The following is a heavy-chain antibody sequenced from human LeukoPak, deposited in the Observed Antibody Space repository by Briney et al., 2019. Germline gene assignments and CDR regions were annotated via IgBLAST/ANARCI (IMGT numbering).Heavy chain of an antibody. CDR1: GYTFTGYY. D-gene: IGHD2-15*01. J-gene: IGHJ5*02. Sequence: GASVKVSCKASGYTFTGYYMHWVRQAPGQGLEWMGWINPNSGGTNYAQKFQGRVTMTRDTSISTAYMELSSLRSEDTAVYYCARGGDVVVVAAPHRGWFDPWGQGTLVTVSS. CDR3: ARGGDVVVVAAPHRGWFDP. V-gene: IGHV1-2*02. CDR2: INPNSGGT.